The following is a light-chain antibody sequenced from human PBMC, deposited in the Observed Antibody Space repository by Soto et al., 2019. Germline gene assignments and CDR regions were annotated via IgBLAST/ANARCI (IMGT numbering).Light chain of an antibody. Sequence: ERVMTQSPATLSVSPGERATLSCRASQSVGSNLAWYQQIPGQAPRLLIYDASNRATGIPARFSGSGSGTDFTLTISSLDPEDFAVYYCQQRSNWPPITFRQGTRLEIK. CDR3: QQRSNWPPIT. J-gene: IGKJ5*01. V-gene: IGKV3-11*01. CDR2: DAS. CDR1: QSVGSN.